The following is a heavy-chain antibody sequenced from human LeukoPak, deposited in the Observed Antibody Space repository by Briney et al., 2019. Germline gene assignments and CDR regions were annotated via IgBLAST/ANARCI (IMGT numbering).Heavy chain of an antibody. CDR1: GGSISSSSYY. CDR3: ARSLSSGWTTDFGY. V-gene: IGHV4-39*07. CDR2: IYYSGST. D-gene: IGHD6-19*01. Sequence: SETLSLTCTVSGGSISSSSYYWGWLRQPPGKGLEWIGSIYYSGSTYYNPSLKSRVTISVDTSKNQFSLKLSSVTAADTAVYYCARSLSSGWTTDFGYWGQGTLVTVSS. J-gene: IGHJ4*02.